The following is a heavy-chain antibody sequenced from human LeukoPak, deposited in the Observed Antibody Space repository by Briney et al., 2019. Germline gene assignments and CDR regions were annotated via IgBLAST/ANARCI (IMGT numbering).Heavy chain of an antibody. CDR1: GFTFSSYG. V-gene: IGHV3-30*02. D-gene: IGHD3-3*01. CDR3: AKDRTSIFGVVIPFDY. CDR2: IRYDGSNK. J-gene: IGHJ4*02. Sequence: PGGSLRLSCAASGFTFSSYGMHWVRQAPGKGLEWVAFIRYDGSNKYYADSLKGRFNISRENSKNKLFLQINSLRAEDTAVYYCAKDRTSIFGVVIPFDYWGPGTLVTVSS.